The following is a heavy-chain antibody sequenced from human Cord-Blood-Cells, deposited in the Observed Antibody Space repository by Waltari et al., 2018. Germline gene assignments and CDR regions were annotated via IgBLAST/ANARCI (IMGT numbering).Heavy chain of an antibody. CDR3: ARVSDIVVVPAAIDWYFDL. Sequence: QVQLVPSVAEVNKPGYSLKVSCKASGGTFSSYAISWVRQAPGTGLEWMGCIIPIFGTANYAQKFQGRVTITADESTSTAYMELSSLRSEDTAVYYCARVSDIVVVPAAIDWYFDLWGRGTLVTVSS. CDR2: IIPIFGTA. V-gene: IGHV1-69*01. J-gene: IGHJ2*01. D-gene: IGHD2-2*01. CDR1: GGTFSSYA.